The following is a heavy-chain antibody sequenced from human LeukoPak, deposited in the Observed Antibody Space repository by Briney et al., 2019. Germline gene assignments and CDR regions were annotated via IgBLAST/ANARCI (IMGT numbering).Heavy chain of an antibody. D-gene: IGHD6-6*01. J-gene: IGHJ6*02. V-gene: IGHV4-59*08. CDR1: GGSLSSYY. CDR2: IYYSGST. Sequence: SETLSLTCTVSGGSLSSYYWSWIRQPPGKGLEWIGYIYYSGSTNYNPSLKSRVTISVDTSKNQFSLKLCSVTAAGPAVYYSLGSSGYYYYGMDVWGQGTTVTVSS. CDR3: LGSSGYYYYGMDV.